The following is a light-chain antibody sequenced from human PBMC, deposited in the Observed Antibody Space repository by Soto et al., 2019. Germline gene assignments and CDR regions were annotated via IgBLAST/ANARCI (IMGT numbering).Light chain of an antibody. CDR1: SSDVGGYNY. J-gene: IGLJ7*01. CDR3: ISYTSRSTWV. Sequence: QSALTQPASVSGSPGQSITISCTGTSSDVGGYNYVSWYQQHPGTAPQLMIYEVSNRPSGVSDRFSGSRSGNTASLTISGLQAEDESDYYCISYTSRSTWVFGGGTQLTVL. CDR2: EVS. V-gene: IGLV2-14*01.